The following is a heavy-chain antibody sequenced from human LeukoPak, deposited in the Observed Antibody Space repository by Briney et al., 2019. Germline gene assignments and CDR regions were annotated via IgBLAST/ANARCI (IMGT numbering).Heavy chain of an antibody. CDR3: ARVLADYGDYEVWYFDL. CDR2: IYYSGST. D-gene: IGHD4-17*01. V-gene: IGHV4-61*01. Sequence: KPSETLSLTCTVSGGSVSSGSYYWSWIRQPPGKGLEWIGYIYYSGSTNYNPSLKSRVTISVDTSKNQFSLKLSSATAADTAVYYCARVLADYGDYEVWYFDLWGRGTLVTVSS. J-gene: IGHJ2*01. CDR1: GGSVSSGSYY.